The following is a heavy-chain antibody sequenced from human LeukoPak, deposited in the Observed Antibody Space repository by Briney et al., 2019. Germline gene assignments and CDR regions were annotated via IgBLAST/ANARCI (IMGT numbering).Heavy chain of an antibody. D-gene: IGHD2-8*01. CDR3: AKVVVSGNGDYFDF. V-gene: IGHV3-23*01. CDR1: GFTFTSSA. CDR2: ISGSGETI. J-gene: IGHJ4*02. Sequence: GGSLRLSCPASGFTFTSSAMAWVRLSPGRGLEWVSRISGSGETIHSADSVKGRFSLSRDNSKKTLSLHMSSLRAEDTAIYYCAKVVVSGNGDYFDFWGQGTLVTVAS.